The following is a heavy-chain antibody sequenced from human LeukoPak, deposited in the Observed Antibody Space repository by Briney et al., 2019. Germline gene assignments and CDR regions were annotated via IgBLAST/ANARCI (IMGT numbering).Heavy chain of an antibody. V-gene: IGHV1-2*02. J-gene: IGHJ4*02. Sequence: EPPEKVSCKASGYTFTGYYMHWVRQAPGQGLEWMGWINPNSGDTNSALKFQGRVTMTRDTSISTAYMELSRLRSDDTAVYYCARGSGFPLYWGQGTLVTVSS. D-gene: IGHD6-25*01. CDR1: GYTFTGYY. CDR2: INPNSGDT. CDR3: ARGSGFPLY.